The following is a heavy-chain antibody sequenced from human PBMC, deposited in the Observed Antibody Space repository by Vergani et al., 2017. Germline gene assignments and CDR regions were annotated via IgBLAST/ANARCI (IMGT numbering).Heavy chain of an antibody. D-gene: IGHD6-6*01. J-gene: IGHJ4*02. CDR2: ISWNSGSI. Sequence: EVQLVESGGGLVQPGRSLRLSCAASGFTFDDYAMHWVRQAPGKGLEWVSGISWNSGSIGYADSVKGRFTISRDNAKNSLYLQMNSLRAEDTAVYYCAKDRTRGIAARPIDYWGQGTLVTVSS. V-gene: IGHV3-9*01. CDR1: GFTFDDYA. CDR3: AKDRTRGIAARPIDY.